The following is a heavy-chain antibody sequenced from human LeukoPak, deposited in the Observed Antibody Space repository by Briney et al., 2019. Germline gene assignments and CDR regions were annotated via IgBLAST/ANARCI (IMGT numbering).Heavy chain of an antibody. CDR1: GFPFSSYW. J-gene: IGHJ4*02. Sequence: GGSLRLACAASGFPFSSYWMSWVRQAPGKGLEWVANIKPDGSEKSYVDSVKGRFTISRDNAKNSLYLQMNSLRAEDTAVYYCARGQMAGYWGQGTLVTVSS. D-gene: IGHD5-24*01. V-gene: IGHV3-7*05. CDR2: IKPDGSEK. CDR3: ARGQMAGY.